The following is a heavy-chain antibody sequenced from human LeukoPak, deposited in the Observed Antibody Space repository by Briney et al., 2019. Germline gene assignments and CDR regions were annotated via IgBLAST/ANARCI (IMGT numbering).Heavy chain of an antibody. CDR1: EFTFASYA. Sequence: GGSLRLSCAASEFTFASYAMTWVRQAPGKGLEWVSAISGSGGSTYYADSVKGRFTISRDNSKNTLYLQMNSLRAEDTAVYYCAKVGIAVAGTWNAFDIWGQGTMVTVSS. V-gene: IGHV3-23*01. D-gene: IGHD6-19*01. J-gene: IGHJ3*02. CDR2: ISGSGGST. CDR3: AKVGIAVAGTWNAFDI.